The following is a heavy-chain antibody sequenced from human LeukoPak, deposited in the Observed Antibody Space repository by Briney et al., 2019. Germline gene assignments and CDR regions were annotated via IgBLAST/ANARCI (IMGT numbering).Heavy chain of an antibody. CDR1: GFTFDDYS. Sequence: GRSLRLSCAASGFTFDDYSMHWVRQAPGKGLEWVSGISWNSGSIGYADSVKGRFTISRDNAKNSLYLQMNSLRAEDTALYYCAKQLYGSGSYSFFDYWGQGTLVTVSS. D-gene: IGHD3-10*01. CDR2: ISWNSGSI. J-gene: IGHJ4*02. CDR3: AKQLYGSGSYSFFDY. V-gene: IGHV3-9*01.